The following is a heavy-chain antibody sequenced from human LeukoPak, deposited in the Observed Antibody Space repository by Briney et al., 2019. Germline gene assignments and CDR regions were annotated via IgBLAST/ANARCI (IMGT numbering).Heavy chain of an antibody. D-gene: IGHD2-2*01. CDR3: AKDVTGVVVPAAMSWIVHY. V-gene: IGHV3-23*01. Sequence: LAGGSLRLSCAASGFTFSSYAMSWVRQAPGKGLEWVSAISGSGGSTYYADSVKGRFTISRDNSKNTLYLQMNSLRAEDTAVYYCAKDVTGVVVPAAMSWIVHYWGQGTLVTVSS. CDR1: GFTFSSYA. J-gene: IGHJ4*02. CDR2: ISGSGGST.